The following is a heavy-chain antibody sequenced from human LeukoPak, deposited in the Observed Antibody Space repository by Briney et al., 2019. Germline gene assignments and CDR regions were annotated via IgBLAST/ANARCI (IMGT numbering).Heavy chain of an antibody. V-gene: IGHV4-38-2*02. D-gene: IGHD2-2*01. CDR2: IYHSGST. CDR1: GYSISSGYY. J-gene: IGHJ4*02. CDR3: ARGLVVPAALFDY. Sequence: PSETLSLTCTVSGYSISSGYYWGWIRQPPGKGLEWIGSIYHSGSTYYNPSLKSRVTISVDTSKNQSSLKLSSVTAADTAVYYCARGLVVPAALFDYWGQGTLVTVSS.